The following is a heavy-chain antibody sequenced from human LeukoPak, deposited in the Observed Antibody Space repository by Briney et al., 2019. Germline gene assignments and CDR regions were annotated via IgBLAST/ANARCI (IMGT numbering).Heavy chain of an antibody. CDR3: ARQGMATITGDY. D-gene: IGHD5-24*01. V-gene: IGHV4-39*01. Sequence: NPSETLSLTCTVSGGFISSSSYYWGWIRQPPGKGLEWIGSIYYSGSTYYNPSLKSRVTISVDTSKNQSSLKLSSVTAADTAVYYGARQGMATITGDYWGQGTLVTVSS. J-gene: IGHJ4*02. CDR2: IYYSGST. CDR1: GGFISSSSYY.